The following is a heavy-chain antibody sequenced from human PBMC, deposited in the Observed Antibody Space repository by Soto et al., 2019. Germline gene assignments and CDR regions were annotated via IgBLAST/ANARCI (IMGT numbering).Heavy chain of an antibody. Sequence: GGSLRLSCTASGFTFGDYAMSWFRQAPGKGLEWVGFIRSKAYGGTTEYAASVKGRFTISRDDSKSIAYLQMNSLKTEDTAVYYCTRAVLLWFGELCLYDYWGQGTLVTVSS. J-gene: IGHJ4*02. CDR1: GFTFGDYA. D-gene: IGHD3-10*01. CDR3: TRAVLLWFGELCLYDY. CDR2: IRSKAYGGTT. V-gene: IGHV3-49*03.